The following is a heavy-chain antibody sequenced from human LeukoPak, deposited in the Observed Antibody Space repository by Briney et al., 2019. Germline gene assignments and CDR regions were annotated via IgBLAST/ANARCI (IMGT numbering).Heavy chain of an antibody. CDR2: IYSGGST. J-gene: IGHJ4*02. CDR3: ATGWGHSVDY. CDR1: GFTFSSYA. V-gene: IGHV3-66*01. Sequence: GGSLRLSCAASGFTFSSYAMSWVRQAPGKGLEWVSVIYSGGSTYYADSVKGRFTISRDNSKNTLYLQMNSLRAEDTAVYYCATGWGHSVDYWGQGTLVTVSS. D-gene: IGHD3-16*01.